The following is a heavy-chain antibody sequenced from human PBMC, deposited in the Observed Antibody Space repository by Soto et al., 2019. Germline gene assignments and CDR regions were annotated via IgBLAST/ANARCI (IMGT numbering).Heavy chain of an antibody. CDR3: AREGWLQYFDY. J-gene: IGHJ4*02. CDR2: IIPIFGTA. D-gene: IGHD5-12*01. CDR1: GGTFSSYA. V-gene: IGHV1-69*06. Sequence: RASVKVSCKASGGTFSSYAISWVRQAPGQGLEWMGGIIPIFGTANYAQKFQGRVTITADKSTSTAYMELSSLRSEDTAVYYCAREGWLQYFDYWGQGTLVTVSS.